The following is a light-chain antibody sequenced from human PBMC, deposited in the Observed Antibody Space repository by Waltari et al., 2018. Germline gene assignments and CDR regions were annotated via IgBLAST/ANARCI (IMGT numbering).Light chain of an antibody. CDR2: SNN. CDR1: SSNIGSNT. CDR3: AAWDDSLNASYV. J-gene: IGLJ1*01. V-gene: IGLV1-44*01. Sequence: QSVLTQPPSASGTPGQRVTLSCSGSSSNIGSNTVNWYQQLPGTAPKLLIYSNNQRPPGVPDRFSGSKSGTSASLAISGLQSEDEADYYCAAWDDSLNASYVFGTGTKVTVL.